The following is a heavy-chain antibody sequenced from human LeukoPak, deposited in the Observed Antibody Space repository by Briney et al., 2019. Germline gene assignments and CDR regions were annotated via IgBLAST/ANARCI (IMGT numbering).Heavy chain of an antibody. CDR2: INTNTGNP. CDR3: ARELLITRTWFDP. V-gene: IGHV7-4-1*02. J-gene: IGHJ5*02. CDR1: GYTFTSYD. Sequence: ASVKVSCKASGYTFTSYDINWVRQATGQGLEWMGWINTNTGNPTYAQGFTGRFVFSLDTSVSTAYLQISSLKAEDTAVYYCARELLITRTWFDPWGQGTLVTVSS. D-gene: IGHD3-22*01.